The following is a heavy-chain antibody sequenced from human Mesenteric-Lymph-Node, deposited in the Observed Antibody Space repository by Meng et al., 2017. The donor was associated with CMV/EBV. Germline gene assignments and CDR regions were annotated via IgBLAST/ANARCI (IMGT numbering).Heavy chain of an antibody. CDR2: ISSSSSYI. D-gene: IGHD3-16*01. CDR3: ARDLGGYYYGMDV. V-gene: IGHV3-21*01. J-gene: IGHJ6*02. CDR1: GFTFSSYW. Sequence: GESLKISCAASGFTFSSYWMHWVRQAPGKGLVWVSSISSSSSYIYYADSVKGRFTISRDNAKNSLYLQMNSLRAEDTAVYYCARDLGGYYYGMDVWGQGTTVTVSS.